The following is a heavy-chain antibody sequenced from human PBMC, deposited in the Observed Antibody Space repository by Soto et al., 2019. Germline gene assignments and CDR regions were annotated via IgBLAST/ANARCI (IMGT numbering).Heavy chain of an antibody. V-gene: IGHV3-48*01. CDR2: ISSSSRVI. Sequence: EVQLVESGGGLVQPGGPLGLSCATSGFILSACPINWVRQAPGKGLEWVLYISSSSRVIDYADSVKGRFTVSKDNARNSLYLQMNSLRAEDTAVYYCARDLSWGSNWYYYMDVWGKGTTVTVSS. J-gene: IGHJ6*03. CDR3: ARDLSWGSNWYYYMDV. D-gene: IGHD7-27*01. CDR1: GFILSACP.